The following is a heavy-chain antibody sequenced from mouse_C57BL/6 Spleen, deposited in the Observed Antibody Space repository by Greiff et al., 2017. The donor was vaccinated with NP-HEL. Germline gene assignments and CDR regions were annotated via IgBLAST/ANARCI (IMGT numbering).Heavy chain of an antibody. D-gene: IGHD1-1*01. V-gene: IGHV1-22*01. Sequence: EVQLQQSGPELVKPGASVRMSCKASGYTFTDYNMHWVKQSHGKSLEWIGYINPNNGGTSYNQKFKGKATLTVNKSSSTAYMELRSLTSEDSAVYYCARESPLLLRFDYWGQGTTLTVSS. CDR2: INPNNGGT. CDR1: GYTFTDYN. J-gene: IGHJ2*01. CDR3: ARESPLLLRFDY.